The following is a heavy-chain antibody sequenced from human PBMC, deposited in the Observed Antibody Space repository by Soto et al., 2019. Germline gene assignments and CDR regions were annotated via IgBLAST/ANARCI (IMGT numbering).Heavy chain of an antibody. CDR1: GFTFSSYA. Sequence: PGGSLRLSCAASGFTFSSYAMNWVRQAPGKGLEWVSFISSSSSYIYYADSAKGRFTISRDNAKNSLYLQMNSLRAEDTAVYYCARDLSAVALMDVWGQGTTVTVS. D-gene: IGHD2-2*01. CDR3: ARDLSAVALMDV. CDR2: ISSSSSYI. J-gene: IGHJ6*02. V-gene: IGHV3-21*01.